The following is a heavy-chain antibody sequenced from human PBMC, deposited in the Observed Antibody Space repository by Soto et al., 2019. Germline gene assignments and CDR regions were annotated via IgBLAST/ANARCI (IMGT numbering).Heavy chain of an antibody. CDR2: INEDGSDK. CDR3: ARDMPNIRWFDP. V-gene: IGHV3-7*05. J-gene: IGHJ5*02. D-gene: IGHD2-2*01. CDR1: GFTFTGHW. Sequence: GGSLRLSCAASGFTFTGHWMSWVRQAPGKGLEWVANINEDGSDKKYVDSVKGRYTISRDNAKNSLFLQMNSLRVEDTAVYFCARDMPNIRWFDPWGQGTLVTVSS.